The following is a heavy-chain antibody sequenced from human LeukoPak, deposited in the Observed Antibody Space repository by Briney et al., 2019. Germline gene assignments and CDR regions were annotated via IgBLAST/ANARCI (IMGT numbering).Heavy chain of an antibody. CDR2: ISGDNGNT. CDR1: GYTFTSLG. CDR3: AKWAPLGVSYWDC. V-gene: IGHV1-18*01. Sequence: ASVKVSCKASGYTFTSLGISWVRQAPGQGLEWMGWISGDNGNTYYAQKLQGRVTLTTDTSTSAAYMELRSLRSDDTAVYYCAKWAPLGVSYWDCWGQGTLVTVSS. D-gene: IGHD3-16*01. J-gene: IGHJ4*02.